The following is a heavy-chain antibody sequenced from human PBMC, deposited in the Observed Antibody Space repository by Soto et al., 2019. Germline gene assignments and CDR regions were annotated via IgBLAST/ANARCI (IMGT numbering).Heavy chain of an antibody. CDR2: IYYSGST. CDR1: GGSISSGGYY. D-gene: IGHD4-17*01. CDR3: ARYPGYGDYRPYYFHY. J-gene: IGHJ4*02. V-gene: IGHV4-31*03. Sequence: PSETLSLTCTVSGGSISSGGYYWSWIRQHPGKGLEWIGYIYYSGSTYYNPSLKSRVTISVDTSKNQFSLKLSSVTAADTAVYYCARYPGYGDYRPYYFHYSGQGTLVTASS.